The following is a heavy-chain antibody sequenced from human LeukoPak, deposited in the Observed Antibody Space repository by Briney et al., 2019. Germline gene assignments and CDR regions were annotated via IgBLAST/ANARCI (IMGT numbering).Heavy chain of an antibody. V-gene: IGHV4-39*01. CDR2: IYYSDSGTM. Sequence: SETLSLTCTVSGGSISRSFYYWGWIRQSPGKGLEWIGSIYYSDSGTMYYNPSLKSRVTMSADTSKNQFSLRVSSVTAADTAVYYCARRPPALGAFDIWGQGTMVTVSS. J-gene: IGHJ3*02. CDR3: ARRPPALGAFDI. CDR1: GGSISRSFYY.